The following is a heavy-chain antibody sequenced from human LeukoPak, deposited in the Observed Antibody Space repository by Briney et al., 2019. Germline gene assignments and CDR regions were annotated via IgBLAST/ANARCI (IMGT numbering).Heavy chain of an antibody. D-gene: IGHD5-18*01. Sequence: GGSLRLSCAASGFTFNKYWMKWVRQAPGKGLVWVSRIYSDGSSTDYADSVKGRFTISRDNAKNTLYLQMNSLRAEDTAVYYCARETPHMVTLDYWGRGALVSV. CDR3: ARETPHMVTLDY. CDR1: GFTFNKYW. CDR2: IYSDGSST. J-gene: IGHJ4*02. V-gene: IGHV3-74*01.